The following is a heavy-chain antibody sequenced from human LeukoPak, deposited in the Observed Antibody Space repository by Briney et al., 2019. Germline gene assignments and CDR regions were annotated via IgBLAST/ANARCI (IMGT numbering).Heavy chain of an antibody. CDR2: IKSKTDGGTT. J-gene: IGHJ4*02. CDR3: TTEGTGCYDSSGYLAPDY. V-gene: IGHV3-15*01. CDR1: GFTLSNAW. Sequence: PGGSLRLSCAASGFTLSNAWMSWVRQAPGKGLEWVGRIKSKTDGGTTDYAAPVKGRFTISRDDSKNTLYLQMNSLKTEDTAVYYCTTEGTGCYDSSGYLAPDYWGQGTLVTVSS. D-gene: IGHD3-22*01.